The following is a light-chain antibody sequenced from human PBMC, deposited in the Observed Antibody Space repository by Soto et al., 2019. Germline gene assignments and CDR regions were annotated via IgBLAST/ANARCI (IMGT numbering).Light chain of an antibody. CDR1: SSDVGGYNY. CDR2: EVS. V-gene: IGLV2-14*01. J-gene: IGLJ1*01. CDR3: SSYTSSSTAV. Sequence: QSALTQPASVSGSPGQSITISCTGTSSDVGGYNYVSWYQQHPGKAPKLMIYEVSNRPSGVSNRFSGSKSGNKASLTISGRQAEDEADYYCSSYTSSSTAVFGTGTKLTVL.